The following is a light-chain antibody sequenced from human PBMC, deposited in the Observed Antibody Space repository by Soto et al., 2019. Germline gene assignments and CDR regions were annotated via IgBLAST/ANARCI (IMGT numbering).Light chain of an antibody. CDR3: AAWDDSMNDPV. CDR1: TSNIGSNS. Sequence: QSVLTQPPSASGTPGQRVTISCSGSTSNIGSNSVNWYQQLPGTAPKLLIYSNNHRPSGVAHRFSGSKTATSASLAISGLQSEDEAAYYCAAWDDSMNDPVFGGGTKLTVL. V-gene: IGLV1-44*01. J-gene: IGLJ2*01. CDR2: SNN.